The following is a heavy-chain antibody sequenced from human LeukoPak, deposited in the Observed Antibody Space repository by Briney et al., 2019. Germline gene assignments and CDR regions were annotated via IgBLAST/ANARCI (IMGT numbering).Heavy chain of an antibody. J-gene: IGHJ4*02. CDR1: GGSFSGYY. V-gene: IGHV4-34*09. CDR3: ARDAIDSNYFDF. CDR2: IHYSGST. Sequence: KPSETLSLTCAVCGGSFSGYYWSWIRQPPGKGLEWIGYIHYSGSTYYNPSLNSRVTISVDRSANHFSLKVSSVTAADTAVYYCARDAIDSNYFDFWGQGTLVTVSS. D-gene: IGHD4-11*01.